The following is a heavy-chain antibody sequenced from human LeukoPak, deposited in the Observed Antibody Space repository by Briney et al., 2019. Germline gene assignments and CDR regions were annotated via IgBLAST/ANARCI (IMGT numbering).Heavy chain of an antibody. D-gene: IGHD3-22*01. Sequence: GSSVKVSCKAAGATFSSYAISWVRQAPGQGLEWMGRIIPIFGTANYAQKFQGRVTITTDESTSTAYMELSSLRSEDTAVYYCARGDHDSSGYYLAEYFQHWGQGTLVTVSS. CDR1: GATFSSYA. J-gene: IGHJ1*01. CDR2: IIPIFGTA. CDR3: ARGDHDSSGYYLAEYFQH. V-gene: IGHV1-69*05.